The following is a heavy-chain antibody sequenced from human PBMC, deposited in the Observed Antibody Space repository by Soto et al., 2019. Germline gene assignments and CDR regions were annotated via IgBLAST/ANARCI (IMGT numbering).Heavy chain of an antibody. Sequence: SETLSLTCTVSGGSISSSSYYWGWIRQPPGKGLEWIGSIYYSGSTYYNPSLKSRVTISVDTSKNQFSLKLSSVTAADTAVYYCARQGLWFGELLRLPGGFDPWGQGTLVTVSS. V-gene: IGHV4-39*01. J-gene: IGHJ5*02. CDR2: IYYSGST. D-gene: IGHD3-10*01. CDR3: ARQGLWFGELLRLPGGFDP. CDR1: GGSISSSSYY.